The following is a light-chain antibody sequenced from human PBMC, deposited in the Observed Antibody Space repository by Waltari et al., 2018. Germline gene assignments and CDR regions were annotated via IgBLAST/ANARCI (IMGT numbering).Light chain of an antibody. CDR2: RAT. CDR1: DNIGNW. V-gene: IGKV1-5*03. CDR3: QQYKEYPYT. J-gene: IGKJ2*01. Sequence: DIRMTQSPSTLSASVGDRVTITCRASDNIGNWLAWYQHRAGKAPNLLISRATVLESGVPSRFSGSGSGTDVILSITALQPGDFAAFYCQQYKEYPYTFGQGTKLEI.